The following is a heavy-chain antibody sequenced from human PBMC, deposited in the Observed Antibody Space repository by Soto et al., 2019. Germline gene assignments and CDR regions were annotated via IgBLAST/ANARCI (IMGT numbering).Heavy chain of an antibody. CDR2: IYYSGST. J-gene: IGHJ4*02. CDR1: GGSISSSSYY. Sequence: QLQLQESGPGLVKPSETLSLTCTVSGGSISSSSYYWGWIRQPPGKGLGWIGSIYYSGSTYYNPSLKSRVTISVDTSKNQFSLKLSSVTAADTAVYYCARQYSSSWYYHYWGQGTLVTVSS. D-gene: IGHD6-13*01. V-gene: IGHV4-39*01. CDR3: ARQYSSSWYYHY.